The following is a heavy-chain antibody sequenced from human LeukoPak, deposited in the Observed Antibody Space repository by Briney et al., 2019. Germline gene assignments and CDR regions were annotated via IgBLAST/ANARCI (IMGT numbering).Heavy chain of an antibody. CDR2: IYYSGST. CDR3: ARRVKVWSSPYYFDY. J-gene: IGHJ4*02. Sequence: SETLSLTCTVSGGSISTNSYYWGWIRQPPGKGLEWIGHIYYSGSTYYNPSLKSRVTISVDTSKNHFSLNLSSVTAADTAVYYCARRVKVWSSPYYFDYWGQGTLVTVSS. D-gene: IGHD2-21*01. CDR1: GGSISTNSYY. V-gene: IGHV4-39*02.